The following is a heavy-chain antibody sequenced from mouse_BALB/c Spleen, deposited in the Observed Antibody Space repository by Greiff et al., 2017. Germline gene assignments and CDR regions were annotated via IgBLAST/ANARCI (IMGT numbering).Heavy chain of an antibody. CDR3: AIYYGYAVYAMDY. V-gene: IGHV1S135*01. D-gene: IGHD2-2*01. J-gene: IGHJ4*01. CDR1: GYAFTSYN. CDR2: IDPYNGGT. Sequence: QLKQSGPELVKPGASVKVSCKASGYAFTSYNMYWVKQSHGKSLEWIGYIDPYNGGTSYNQKFKGKATLTVDKSSSTAYMHLNSLTSEDSAVYYCAIYYGYAVYAMDYWGQGTSVTVSS.